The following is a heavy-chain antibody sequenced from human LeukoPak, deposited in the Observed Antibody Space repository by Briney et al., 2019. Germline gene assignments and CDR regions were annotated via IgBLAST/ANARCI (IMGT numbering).Heavy chain of an antibody. V-gene: IGHV1-46*01. Sequence: ASVKVSFKASGYTFSNYDMNWVRQAPGQGLEWMGMITPSGGISYAQKFQGRVTMTRDMSTNTVFMDLSSLRSEDTAVYYCARVDSTSPHELDYWGQGTLVTVSS. J-gene: IGHJ4*02. CDR3: ARVDSTSPHELDY. CDR1: GYTFSNYD. CDR2: ITPSGGI. D-gene: IGHD6-6*01.